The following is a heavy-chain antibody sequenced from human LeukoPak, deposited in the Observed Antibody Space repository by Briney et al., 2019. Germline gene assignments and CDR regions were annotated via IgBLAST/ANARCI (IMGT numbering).Heavy chain of an antibody. CDR2: ISSSSTI. D-gene: IGHD3-22*01. V-gene: IGHV3-48*01. CDR3: ARRDSSGYSYFDY. Sequence: PGGSLRLSCAASGFTFSSYSMNWVRQAPGKGLEWVSYISSSSTIYYADSVKGRFTISRDNAKSSLYLQMNSLRAEDTAVYYCARRDSSGYSYFDYWGQGTLVTVSS. CDR1: GFTFSSYS. J-gene: IGHJ4*02.